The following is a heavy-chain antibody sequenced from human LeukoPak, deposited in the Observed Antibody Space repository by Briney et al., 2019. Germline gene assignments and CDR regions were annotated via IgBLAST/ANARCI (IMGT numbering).Heavy chain of an antibody. CDR3: ARPSSDYYAVDAFDI. D-gene: IGHD3-10*01. V-gene: IGHV5-51*01. Sequence: PGESLEISCEGSGYYFTNYWIGWVRQMPGNGLEWMGIIFPGDSDTKYSPSFQGRVTISADKSISTAYLQWTSVQASDTAMYYCARPSSDYYAVDAFDIWGQGTMVTVSS. CDR2: IFPGDSDT. J-gene: IGHJ3*02. CDR1: GYYFTNYW.